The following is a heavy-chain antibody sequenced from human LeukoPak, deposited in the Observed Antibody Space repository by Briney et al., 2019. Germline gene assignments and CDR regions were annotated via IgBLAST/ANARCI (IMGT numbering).Heavy chain of an antibody. Sequence: EASVKVSCKASGYTFTSYGINWVRQAPGQGLEWMGWISGYNGYTYYAQKLQGRVTMTTDTSTSTAYMELRSLRSGDTAVYYCARGAVNRYNWNDDNFYYYYMDVWGKGTTVTISS. J-gene: IGHJ6*03. CDR3: ARGAVNRYNWNDDNFYYYYMDV. D-gene: IGHD1-1*01. CDR2: ISGYNGYT. V-gene: IGHV1-18*01. CDR1: GYTFTSYG.